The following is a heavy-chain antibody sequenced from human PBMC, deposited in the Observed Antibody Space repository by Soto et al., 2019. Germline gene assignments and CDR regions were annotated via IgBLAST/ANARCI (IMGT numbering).Heavy chain of an antibody. D-gene: IGHD6-13*01. CDR2: INSSSSYT. J-gene: IGHJ2*01. V-gene: IGHV3-11*05. CDR1: GFTFSDYY. Sequence: QVQLVESGGGLVKPGGSLRLSCAASGFTFSDYYMSWIRQAPGKGLEWVSYINSSSSYTNYADSVKGRFTISRDNAKNSLYLQMTSPRAEDTAVYYCARIITAAGGRRYFDLWGRGTLVTVSS. CDR3: ARIITAAGGRRYFDL.